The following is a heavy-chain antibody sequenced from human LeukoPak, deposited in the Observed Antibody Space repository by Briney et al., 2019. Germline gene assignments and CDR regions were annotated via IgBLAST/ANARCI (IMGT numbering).Heavy chain of an antibody. D-gene: IGHD4-23*01. CDR1: GYTFTSYA. V-gene: IGHV1-18*01. CDR2: ISAYNGNT. CDR3: ARGGLYGGNTGFDY. J-gene: IGHJ4*02. Sequence: ASVKVSCKGSGYTFTSYATNWVRQAPGQGLEWMGRISAYNGNTNYARKLQGRVTMTTDTSTSTAYMELRSLRSDDTAVYYCARGGLYGGNTGFDYWGQGTLVTVSS.